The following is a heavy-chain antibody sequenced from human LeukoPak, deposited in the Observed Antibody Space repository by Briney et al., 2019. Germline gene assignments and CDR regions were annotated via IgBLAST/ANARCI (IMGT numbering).Heavy chain of an antibody. V-gene: IGHV1-2*02. D-gene: IGHD3-10*01. CDR3: AREVGYEVRGAKYYYYYYMDV. J-gene: IGHJ6*03. CDR2: INPNSGGT. CDR1: GYTFTGYY. Sequence: GASVKVSCKASGYTFTGYYMHWVRQAPGQGLEWIGWINPNSGGTNYAQKFQGRVTMTRDTSISTAYMELSRLRSDDTAVYYCAREVGYEVRGAKYYYYYYMDVWGKGTTVTISS.